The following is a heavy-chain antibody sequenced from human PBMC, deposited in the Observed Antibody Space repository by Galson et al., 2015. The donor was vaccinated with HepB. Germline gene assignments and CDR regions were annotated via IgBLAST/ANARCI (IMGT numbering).Heavy chain of an antibody. V-gene: IGHV3-23*01. J-gene: IGHJ4*02. D-gene: IGHD2-15*01. Sequence: LRLSCAASGFTFSSYAMSWVRQAPGKGLEWVSAISGSGGSTYYADSVKGRFTISRDNSKNTLYLQMNSLRAEDTAVYYCAKDLRDRCSGGSCYSVDYWGQGTLVTVSS. CDR1: GFTFSSYA. CDR2: ISGSGGST. CDR3: AKDLRDRCSGGSCYSVDY.